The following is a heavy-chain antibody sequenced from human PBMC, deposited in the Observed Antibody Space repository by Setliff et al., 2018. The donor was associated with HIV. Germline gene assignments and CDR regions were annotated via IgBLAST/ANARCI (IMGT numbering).Heavy chain of an antibody. J-gene: IGHJ1*01. D-gene: IGHD3-22*01. CDR3: ARWGDGFNSYDS. CDR1: GYSFSGHW. CDR2: IFPGDSDT. V-gene: IGHV5-51*01. Sequence: GESLKISCKGSGYSFSGHWIGWVRQMPGKGLEWMGIIFPGDSDTKYSPSFEGQVTISADKSINTTYLQWTSLRASDTAMYYCARWGDGFNSYDSWGQGTLVTVSS.